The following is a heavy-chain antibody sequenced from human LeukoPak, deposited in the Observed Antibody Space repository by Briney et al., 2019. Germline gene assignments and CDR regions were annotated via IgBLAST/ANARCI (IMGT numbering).Heavy chain of an antibody. CDR2: IYYSGST. Sequence: SETLSLTCTVSGGSISSSSYYWGWIRQPPGKGLEWIGSIYYSGSTYYNPSLKSRVTISVDTSKNQFSLKLSSVTAADTAVYYCAGFMVRGRRSESGYWGQGTLVTVSS. V-gene: IGHV4-39*01. CDR1: GGSISSSSYY. J-gene: IGHJ4*02. D-gene: IGHD3-10*01. CDR3: AGFMVRGRRSESGY.